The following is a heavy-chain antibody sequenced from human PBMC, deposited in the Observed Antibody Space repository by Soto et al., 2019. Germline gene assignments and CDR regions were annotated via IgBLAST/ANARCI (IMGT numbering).Heavy chain of an antibody. CDR3: ARNTYYDFWSGYYTDLTYYYYYMDV. D-gene: IGHD3-3*01. J-gene: IGHJ6*03. V-gene: IGHV1-46*03. CDR1: GYTFTSYY. CDR2: INPSGGST. Sequence: QVQLVQSGAEVKKPGASVKVSCKASGYTFTSYYMHWVRQAPGQGLERMGIINPSGGSTSYAQKFQGRVTMARDTSTSTVYMELSSLRSEDTAVYYCARNTYYDFWSGYYTDLTYYYYYMDVWGKGTTVTVSS.